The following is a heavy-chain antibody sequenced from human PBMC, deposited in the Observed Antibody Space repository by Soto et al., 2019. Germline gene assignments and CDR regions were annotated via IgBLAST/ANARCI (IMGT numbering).Heavy chain of an antibody. CDR3: ASARGDYVVWFDP. CDR1: GGSISSSNW. Sequence: SETLSLTCAVYGGSISSSNWWSWVRQPPGKGLEWIGEIYHSGSTNYNPSLKSRVTISVDKSKNQFSLKLSSVTAADTAVYYCASARGDYVVWFDPWGQGTLVTVSS. CDR2: IYHSGST. J-gene: IGHJ5*02. V-gene: IGHV4-4*02. D-gene: IGHD4-17*01.